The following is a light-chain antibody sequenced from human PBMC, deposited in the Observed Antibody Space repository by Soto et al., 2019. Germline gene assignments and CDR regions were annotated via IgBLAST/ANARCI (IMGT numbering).Light chain of an antibody. CDR2: AAS. CDR1: QSISSY. Sequence: DIQMTQSPSSLSASVGDRVTITCRASQSISSYLNWYQQKPGKAPKLLIYAASSLQSGVPSRFSGSGSGTDFTRTISSLQPEDFATYYCQHCYSTPYTFSQGTKLESK. CDR3: QHCYSTPYT. J-gene: IGKJ2*01. V-gene: IGKV1-39*01.